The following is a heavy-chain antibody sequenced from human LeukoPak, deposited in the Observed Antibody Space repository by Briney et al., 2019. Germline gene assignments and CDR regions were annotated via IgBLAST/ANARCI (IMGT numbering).Heavy chain of an antibody. V-gene: IGHV1-3*01. J-gene: IGHJ6*02. CDR1: GYTFTSYA. Sequence: ASVKVSCKASGYTFTSYAMHWVRQAPGQRLEWMGWINAGNGNTKYSQKFQGRVTITRDTSASTAYMELSSLRSEDTAVYYCARDGRYCSGGSCYRSGYGMDVWGQGTTVTVSS. CDR2: INAGNGNT. CDR3: ARDGRYCSGGSCYRSGYGMDV. D-gene: IGHD2-15*01.